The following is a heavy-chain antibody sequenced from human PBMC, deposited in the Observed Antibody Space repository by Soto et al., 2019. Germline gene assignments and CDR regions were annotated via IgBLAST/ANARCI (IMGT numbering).Heavy chain of an antibody. V-gene: IGHV1-18*01. Sequence: QGQLLQSGDEVKTPGASVRVSCTASGYPFTSYRISWVRQAPGQGLEWVAWISAYNGKRDTAQKFQGRVTMTLDTSTDTAHMELGDLTSADTAVYYCARGRIVASIHDAFEIWGQGTKVTVSS. CDR2: ISAYNGKR. CDR3: ARGRIVASIHDAFEI. J-gene: IGHJ3*02. D-gene: IGHD5-12*01. CDR1: GYPFTSYR.